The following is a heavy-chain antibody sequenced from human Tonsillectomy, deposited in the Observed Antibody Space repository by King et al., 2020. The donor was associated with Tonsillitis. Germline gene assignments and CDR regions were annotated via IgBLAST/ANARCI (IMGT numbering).Heavy chain of an antibody. Sequence: TLKESGPALVKPTQTLTLTCTFSGFSLSTSGMCVSWIRQPPGKALEWLALIDWDDDKYYSTSLKTRLTISKDTSKNHVVLTITNMDPVDTATYYCARITHPYSSGWYWFDPWGQGTLVTVSS. J-gene: IGHJ5*02. CDR2: IDWDDDK. D-gene: IGHD6-19*01. V-gene: IGHV2-70*01. CDR1: GFSLSTSGMC. CDR3: ARITHPYSSGWYWFDP.